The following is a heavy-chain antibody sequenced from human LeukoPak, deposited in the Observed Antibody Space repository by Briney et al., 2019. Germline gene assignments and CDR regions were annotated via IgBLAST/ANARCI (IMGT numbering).Heavy chain of an antibody. D-gene: IGHD2-15*01. V-gene: IGHV3-23*01. CDR3: AKGTPWVEGSWSGGYDFLGILDYYYGMDV. CDR2: ISGSGGST. CDR1: GFTFSSYA. Sequence: GGSLRLSCAASGFTFSSYAMSWVRQAPGKGLEWVSAISGSGGSTYYADSVKGRFTISRDNSKNTLYLQMNSLRAEDTAVYYCAKGTPWVEGSWSGGYDFLGILDYYYGMDVWGQGTTVTVSS. J-gene: IGHJ6*02.